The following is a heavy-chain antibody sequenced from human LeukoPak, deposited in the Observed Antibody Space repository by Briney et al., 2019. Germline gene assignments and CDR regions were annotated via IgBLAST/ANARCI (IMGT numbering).Heavy chain of an antibody. CDR1: GFTFSSCW. D-gene: IGHD6-19*01. CDR3: ARYLSRSGWSFYYYSYMDV. CDR2: IKQDGNEK. J-gene: IGHJ6*03. V-gene: IGHV3-7*01. Sequence: GGSLRLSCAASGFTFSSCWMSWVRQAPGKGLEWVANIKQDGNEKYYVDSVKGRFTISRDNAKNSLYLQMNSLRAEDTAVYYRARYLSRSGWSFYYYSYMDVWGKGTTVTVSS.